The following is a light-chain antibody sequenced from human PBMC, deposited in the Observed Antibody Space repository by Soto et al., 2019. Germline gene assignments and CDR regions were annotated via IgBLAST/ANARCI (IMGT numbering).Light chain of an antibody. CDR2: DVS. CDR1: SSDVGGYNY. V-gene: IGLV2-14*01. Sequence: QSALTQPASVSGSPGQSITISCTGTSSDVGGYNYVSWYQQHPGKAPKLMIYDVSNRPSGVSNRFSGSKSGNTASLTISGLHAEDEADYYGSSYTSSSTLVVFGGGTQLTVL. J-gene: IGLJ2*01. CDR3: SSYTSSSTLVV.